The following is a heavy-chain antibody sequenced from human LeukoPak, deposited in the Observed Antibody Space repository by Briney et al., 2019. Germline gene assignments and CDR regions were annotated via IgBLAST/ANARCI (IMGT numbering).Heavy chain of an antibody. D-gene: IGHD2-2*01. Sequence: PGGSLRLSCAASGFTFSDYYMSWIRQAPGKGLEWVSYISSSGSTIYYADSVKGRFTISRDNAKNSLYLQMNSLRAEDTAVYYCARDSGYCSSTSCSLSDAFDIWGQGTMVTVSS. CDR2: ISSSGSTI. J-gene: IGHJ3*02. CDR3: ARDSGYCSSTSCSLSDAFDI. CDR1: GFTFSDYY. V-gene: IGHV3-11*01.